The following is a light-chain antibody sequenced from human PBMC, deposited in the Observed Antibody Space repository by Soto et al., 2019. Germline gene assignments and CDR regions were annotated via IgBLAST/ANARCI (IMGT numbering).Light chain of an antibody. CDR1: QGIGVY. J-gene: IGKJ4*01. CDR3: QKYNSAPLT. V-gene: IGKV1-27*01. CDR2: AAS. Sequence: DIQMTQSRCSLSASLGDRVTITCRASQGIGVYLAWFQQKPGNVPKLLIYAASTLQSGVPSRFSGSGSGTDFTLTISSLQPEDVASYYCQKYNSAPLTFGGGTKVEIK.